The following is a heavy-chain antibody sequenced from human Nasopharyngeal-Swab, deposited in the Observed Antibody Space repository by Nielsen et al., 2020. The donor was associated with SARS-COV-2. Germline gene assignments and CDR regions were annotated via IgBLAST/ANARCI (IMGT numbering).Heavy chain of an antibody. Sequence: GESLKISCAASGFTFSSYDMHWVRQVIVKGLEWVSSIGTEGDTHYPDSVKGRFTISRENVKSSLYLQMNIVRAEDTGVYYCARARGINLGLGVVGDMDVWGKGTTVTVSS. CDR3: ARARGINLGLGVVGDMDV. CDR2: IGTEGDT. J-gene: IGHJ6*03. CDR1: GFTFSSYD. D-gene: IGHD3-3*01. V-gene: IGHV3-13*01.